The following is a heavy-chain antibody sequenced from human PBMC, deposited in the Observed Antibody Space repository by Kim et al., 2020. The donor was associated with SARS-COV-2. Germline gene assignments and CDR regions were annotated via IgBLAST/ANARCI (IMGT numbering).Heavy chain of an antibody. CDR2: IKQDGREK. Sequence: GGSLRLSCAASGFTFSSYWMSWVRQAPGKGLEWVANIKQDGREKYYVDSVKGRFTISRDNAKNSLYLQMNSLRAEDTAVYYCAREASYYDILTGYYNPIYWYFDLWGRGTLVTVSS. J-gene: IGHJ2*01. D-gene: IGHD3-9*01. CDR3: AREASYYDILTGYYNPIYWYFDL. V-gene: IGHV3-7*03. CDR1: GFTFSSYW.